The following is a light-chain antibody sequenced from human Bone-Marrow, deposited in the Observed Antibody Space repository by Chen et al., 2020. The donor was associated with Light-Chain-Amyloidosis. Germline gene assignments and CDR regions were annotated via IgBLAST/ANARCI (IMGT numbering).Light chain of an antibody. V-gene: IGKV1-5*03. CDR3: QQYNDFWT. J-gene: IGKJ1*01. CDR2: MAY. CDR1: QNINVW. Sequence: IQMPQSPSTLPASVGDRVTNTCRASQNINVWLAWYPQKPGKAPKLRVYMAYSLQTGVPSRFRGSGSGTEFTLTISSLQPDDFATYYCQQYNDFWTFGQGTTVEIK.